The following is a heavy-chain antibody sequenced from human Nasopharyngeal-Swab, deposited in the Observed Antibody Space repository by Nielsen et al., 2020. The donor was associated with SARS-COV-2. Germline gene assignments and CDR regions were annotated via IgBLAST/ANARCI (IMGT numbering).Heavy chain of an antibody. J-gene: IGHJ6*02. CDR2: IIPIFGTA. CDR3: ARDWLTRGYSYAEEETALGV. Sequence: SVKVSCKASGGTFSSYAISWVRQAPGQGLEWMGGIIPIFGTANYAQKFRGRVTITADESTSTAYMELSSLRSEDTAVYYCARDWLTRGYSYAEEETALGVWGQGTTVTVSS. CDR1: GGTFSSYA. D-gene: IGHD5-18*01. V-gene: IGHV1-69*13.